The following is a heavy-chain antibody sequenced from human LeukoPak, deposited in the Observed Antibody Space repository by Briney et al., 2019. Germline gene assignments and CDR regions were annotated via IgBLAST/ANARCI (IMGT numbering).Heavy chain of an antibody. D-gene: IGHD1-26*01. CDR2: MNPNSGNT. CDR3: ARGYSGSAGGYYYYYYYMDV. Sequence: ASVKVSCKASGYTFTSYDINWVRQATGQGLEWMGWMNPNSGNTGYAQKFQGRVTMTRNTSISTAYMELSSLRSEDTAVYYCARGYSGSAGGYYYYYYYMDVWGKGTTVTISS. J-gene: IGHJ6*03. V-gene: IGHV1-8*01. CDR1: GYTFTSYD.